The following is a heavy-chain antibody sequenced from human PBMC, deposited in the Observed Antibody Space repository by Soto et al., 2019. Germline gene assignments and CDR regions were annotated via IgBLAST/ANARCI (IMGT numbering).Heavy chain of an antibody. J-gene: IGHJ6*02. D-gene: IGHD3-9*01. CDR2: IYPGDSDT. V-gene: IGHV5-51*01. CDR3: ARGGYDILTGYYGYYYYYGMDV. Sequence: PGESLKISCKGSGYSFSNYWIGWVRQMPGKGLEWMGIIYPGDSDTRYSPSFQGQVTISADKSISTAYLQWSSLKASDTAMYYCARGGYDILTGYYGYYYYYGMDVWGQGTTVTVSS. CDR1: GYSFSNYW.